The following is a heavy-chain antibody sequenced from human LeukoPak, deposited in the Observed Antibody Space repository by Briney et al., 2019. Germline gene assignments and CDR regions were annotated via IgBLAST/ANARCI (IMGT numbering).Heavy chain of an antibody. J-gene: IGHJ3*02. D-gene: IGHD2-15*01. Sequence: PGGSLRLSCAASGFTFSSYSMNWVRQAPGKGLEWVSSISSSSSYIYYADSVKGRFTISRDNAKNSLYLQMNSLRAEDTAVYYCARGKCSGGSCFLPDIWGQGTMVTVSS. CDR3: ARGKCSGGSCFLPDI. V-gene: IGHV3-21*01. CDR1: GFTFSSYS. CDR2: ISSSSSYI.